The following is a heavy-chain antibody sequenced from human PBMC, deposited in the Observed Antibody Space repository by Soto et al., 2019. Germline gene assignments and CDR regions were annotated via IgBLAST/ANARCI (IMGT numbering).Heavy chain of an antibody. CDR3: ARDLAKGGGSAGFDY. V-gene: IGHV1-2*02. CDR2: INPKSGGT. CDR1: GYTFTVYD. D-gene: IGHD1-26*01. J-gene: IGHJ4*02. Sequence: QVYLLQSGAEVKNVGASVNVSCKASGYTFTVYDMHWVRQAPGQGLEWMGWINPKSGGTMYPQKFQGRVTMTWDTSISTAYLALTRLRSDDTAVYYCARDLAKGGGSAGFDYWGQGTLVTVSS.